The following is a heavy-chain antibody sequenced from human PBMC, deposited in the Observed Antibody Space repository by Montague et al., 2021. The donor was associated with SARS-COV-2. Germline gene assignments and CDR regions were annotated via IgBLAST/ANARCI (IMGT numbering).Heavy chain of an antibody. D-gene: IGHD1-14*01. CDR3: AKSFSGTRNWFDI. Sequence: SLRLSCAASGFIFTNYGMNWVRRAPGKGLESVAGISGFGGGTYYSDSVKGRFTISRATSNSTLFLQMDGLRAEDTAIYYCAKSFSGTRNWFDIWGQGTPVTVSS. CDR1: GFIFTNYG. CDR2: ISGFGGGT. V-gene: IGHV3-23*01. J-gene: IGHJ5*02.